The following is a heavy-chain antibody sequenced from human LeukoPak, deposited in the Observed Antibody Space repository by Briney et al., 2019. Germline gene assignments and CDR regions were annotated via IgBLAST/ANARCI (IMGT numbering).Heavy chain of an antibody. J-gene: IGHJ4*02. CDR1: GFTFSSYG. V-gene: IGHV3-30*02. D-gene: IGHD2-2*01. CDR3: ASQRKYQLPSAFDY. Sequence: PGGSLRLSCAASGFTFSSYGMHWVRQAPGKGLEWEAFIRYDGSNKYYADSVKGRFTISRDNSKNTLYLQMNSLRAEDTAVYYCASQRKYQLPSAFDYWGQGTLVTVSS. CDR2: IRYDGSNK.